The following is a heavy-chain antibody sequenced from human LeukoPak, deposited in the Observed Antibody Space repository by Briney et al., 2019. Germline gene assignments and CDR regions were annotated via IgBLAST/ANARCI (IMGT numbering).Heavy chain of an antibody. D-gene: IGHD3-22*01. CDR2: MNPNSGNT. J-gene: IGHJ3*01. CDR1: GYTFTSYD. Sequence: ASVKVSCKASGYTFTSYDINWVRQATGQGLEWVGWMNPNSGNTGNAQKFQGRVTMTRNTSISTAYMELSSLRSEDTAVYYCAILTNYGYYYDSSGSPLWGQGTMVTVSS. CDR3: AILTNYGYYYDSSGSPL. V-gene: IGHV1-8*01.